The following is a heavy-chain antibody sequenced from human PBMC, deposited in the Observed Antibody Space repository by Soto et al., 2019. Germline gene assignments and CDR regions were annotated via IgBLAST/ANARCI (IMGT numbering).Heavy chain of an antibody. Sequence: GGSLRLSCAASGFTFSNAWMNWVRQAPGKGLEWVGRIKSKTDGGTTDYAAPVKGRFTISRDDSKNTLYLQMNSLKTEDTAVYYCTTGVFDWLLYEENYFDYWGQGTLVTVSS. J-gene: IGHJ4*02. CDR2: IKSKTDGGTT. CDR3: TTGVFDWLLYEENYFDY. V-gene: IGHV3-15*07. D-gene: IGHD3-9*01. CDR1: GFTFSNAW.